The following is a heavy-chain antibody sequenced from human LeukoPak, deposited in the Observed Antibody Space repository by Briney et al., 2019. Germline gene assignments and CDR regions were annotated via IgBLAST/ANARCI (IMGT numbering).Heavy chain of an antibody. Sequence: SETLSLTCTVSGGSISSYYWSWIRQPPGKGLEWIGYIYTSGSTNYNPSLKSRVTISVDTSKNQFSLKLSSVTAADTAVYYCARQDTIPPGALYYYYYMDVWGKGTTVTVSS. J-gene: IGHJ6*03. D-gene: IGHD2-15*01. V-gene: IGHV4-4*09. CDR1: GGSISSYY. CDR2: IYTSGST. CDR3: ARQDTIPPGALYYYYYMDV.